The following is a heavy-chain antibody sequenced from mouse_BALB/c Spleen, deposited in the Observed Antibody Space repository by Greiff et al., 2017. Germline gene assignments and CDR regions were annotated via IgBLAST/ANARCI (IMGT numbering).Heavy chain of an antibody. D-gene: IGHD1-1*01. J-gene: IGHJ3*01. CDR3: AREGVGSSRGWFAY. Sequence: QVQLQQSAAELARPGASVKMSCKASGYTFTSYTMHWVKQRPGQGLEWIGYINPSSGYTEYNQKFKDKTTLTADKSSSTAYMQLSSLTSEDSAVYYCAREGVGSSRGWFAYWGQGTLVTVSA. CDR2: INPSSGYT. CDR1: GYTFTSYT. V-gene: IGHV1-4*02.